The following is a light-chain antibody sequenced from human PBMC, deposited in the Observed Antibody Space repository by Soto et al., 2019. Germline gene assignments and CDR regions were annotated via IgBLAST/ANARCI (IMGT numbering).Light chain of an antibody. CDR2: EVS. CDR1: SSDIGGYNY. V-gene: IGLV2-14*01. J-gene: IGLJ1*01. CDR3: SSYASSSTRV. Sequence: QSALTQPASVSGSPGQSITISCTGTSSDIGGYNYVSRYQQHPGKAPKLIIYEVSNRPSGVSNRFSGSRSGNTASLTISGLQAEDEGDYYCSSYASSSTRVFGTGTKLTVL.